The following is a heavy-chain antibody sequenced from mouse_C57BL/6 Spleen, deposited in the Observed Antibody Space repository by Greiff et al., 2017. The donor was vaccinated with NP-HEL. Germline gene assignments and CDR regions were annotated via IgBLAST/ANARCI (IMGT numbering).Heavy chain of an antibody. CDR3: ARSGLRQYYFDY. CDR2: IHPNSGST. J-gene: IGHJ2*01. D-gene: IGHD2-4*01. V-gene: IGHV1-64*01. Sequence: VKLQQPGAELVKPGASVKLSCKASGYTFTSYWMHWVKQRPGQGLEWIGMIHPNSGSTNYNEKFKSKATLTVDKSSSTAYMQLSSLTSEDSAVYYCARSGLRQYYFDYWGQGTTLTVSS. CDR1: GYTFTSYW.